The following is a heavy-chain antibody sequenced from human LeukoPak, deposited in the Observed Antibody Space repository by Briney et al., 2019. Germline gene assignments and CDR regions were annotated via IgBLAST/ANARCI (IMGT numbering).Heavy chain of an antibody. V-gene: IGHV1-46*01. CDR3: ARDQEGFDY. Sequence: ASVKVSCKASGYTFTSNYIHWVRQAPGQGLEWMGMIYPRDSGTSYAQKFQGRVTVTRDTSTSTVHMELSGLRSEDTAVYYCARDQEGFDYWGQGTLVTVSS. J-gene: IGHJ4*02. CDR2: IYPRDSGT. CDR1: GYTFTSNY.